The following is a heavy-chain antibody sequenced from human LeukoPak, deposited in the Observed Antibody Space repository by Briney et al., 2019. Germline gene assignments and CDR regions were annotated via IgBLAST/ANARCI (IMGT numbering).Heavy chain of an antibody. J-gene: IGHJ5*02. V-gene: IGHV4-61*02. D-gene: IGHD1-26*01. CDR3: ARGGQPDNWFHP. CDR2: IYTTGST. Sequence: SETLSLTCTVSGDSISYGSSYWSWIRQPAGKGLEWIGRIYTTGSTNYNPSLKSRVTMSVDTSNNQFSLRPTSVIAADTAVYFCARGGQPDNWFHPWGQGILVTVSS. CDR1: GDSISYGSSY.